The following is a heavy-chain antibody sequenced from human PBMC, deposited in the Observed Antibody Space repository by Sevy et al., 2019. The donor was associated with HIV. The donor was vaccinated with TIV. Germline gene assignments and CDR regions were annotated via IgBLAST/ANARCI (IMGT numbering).Heavy chain of an antibody. Sequence: GGSLRLSCAASGFSFSDYRMHWVHQAPGKGLEWVAVISYDGRNNKYNADSVKGLFTISRDNSKNTLYLQMNSLIAEDTAIYYCARDRGEILSSAFDYWGQGTLVTVSS. J-gene: IGHJ4*02. CDR1: GFSFSDYR. CDR2: ISYDGRNNK. V-gene: IGHV3-30*03. D-gene: IGHD3-16*01. CDR3: ARDRGEILSSAFDY.